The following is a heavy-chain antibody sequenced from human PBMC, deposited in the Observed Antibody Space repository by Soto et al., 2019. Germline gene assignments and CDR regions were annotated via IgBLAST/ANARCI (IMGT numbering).Heavy chain of an antibody. J-gene: IGHJ4*02. CDR1: GYTFTSYD. D-gene: IGHD3-3*01. Sequence: ASVKVSCKASGYTFTSYDINWVRQATGQGLEWMGWMNPNSGNTGYAQKFQGRVTMTRNTSISTAYMELSSLRSEDTAVYYCAKAKFDFWSGYWSPSLDFWGQGTLVTVSS. V-gene: IGHV1-8*01. CDR2: MNPNSGNT. CDR3: AKAKFDFWSGYWSPSLDF.